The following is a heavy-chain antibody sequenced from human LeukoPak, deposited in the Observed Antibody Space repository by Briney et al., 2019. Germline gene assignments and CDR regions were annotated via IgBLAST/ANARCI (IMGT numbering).Heavy chain of an antibody. Sequence: PGGSLRLSCAASGFTFSSNGMNWVRQAPGKGLEWVSYISATGGTIYYADSVKGRFTISRDNSKNTLYLQMNSLRAEDTAVYYCAKCRGLRYYFDYWGQGTLVTVSS. J-gene: IGHJ4*02. V-gene: IGHV3-23*01. CDR1: GFTFSSNG. CDR3: AKCRGLRYYFDY. CDR2: ISATGGTI. D-gene: IGHD3-10*01.